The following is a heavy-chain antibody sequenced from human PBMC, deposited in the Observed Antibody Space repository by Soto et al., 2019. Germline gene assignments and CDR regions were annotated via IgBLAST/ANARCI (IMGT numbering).Heavy chain of an antibody. CDR3: ARHPRRDGYNWVDY. Sequence: PGQSLKISCKGSGYRFTSYWIGWVRQMPGKGLEWMGIIYPGDSDTRYSPSFQGQVTISADKSISTAYLQWSSLKASDTAMYYCARHPRRDGYNWVDYWGQGTLVTVSS. CDR1: GYRFTSYW. CDR2: IYPGDSDT. V-gene: IGHV5-51*01. J-gene: IGHJ4*02. D-gene: IGHD5-12*01.